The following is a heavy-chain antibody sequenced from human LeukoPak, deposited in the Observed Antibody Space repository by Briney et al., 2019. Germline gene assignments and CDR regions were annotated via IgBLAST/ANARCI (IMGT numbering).Heavy chain of an antibody. D-gene: IGHD2-15*01. J-gene: IGHJ4*02. CDR1: GYTFTGYY. Sequence: ASVKVSCKASGYTFTGYYMHWVRQAPGQGLEWMGRINPNSGGTNYAQKFQGRVTMTRDTSISTAYMELSGLRSDDTAVYYCARSEMVAATVYYFDYWGQGTLVTVSS. V-gene: IGHV1-2*06. CDR3: ARSEMVAATVYYFDY. CDR2: INPNSGGT.